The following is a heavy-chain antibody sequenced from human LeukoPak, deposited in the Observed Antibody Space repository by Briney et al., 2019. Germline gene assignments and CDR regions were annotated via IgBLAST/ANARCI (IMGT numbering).Heavy chain of an antibody. V-gene: IGHV1-69*06. Sequence: SVTVSCKASGGTFSIYAISWVRQAPGQGLEWMGGIIPIFGTANYAQKFQGRVTITADKSTSTAYMELSSLRSEDTAVYYCARPSIVGAHSYYFDYRGQGTLVTVSS. D-gene: IGHD1-26*01. J-gene: IGHJ4*02. CDR2: IIPIFGTA. CDR1: GGTFSIYA. CDR3: ARPSIVGAHSYYFDY.